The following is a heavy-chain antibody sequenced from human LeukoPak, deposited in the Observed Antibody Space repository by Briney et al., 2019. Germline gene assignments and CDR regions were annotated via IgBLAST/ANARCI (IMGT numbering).Heavy chain of an antibody. CDR1: GYTFTSYA. CDR2: INAGNGNT. Sequence: ASVKVSCQACGYTFTSYAMHWVRQAPGQRLEGMGWINAGNGNTKYSQEFQGRVTITRDTSASTAYMELSSLGSEDMAVYYCARGPHPDTAMSRNWFDPWGQGTLVTVSS. D-gene: IGHD5-18*01. V-gene: IGHV1-3*03. J-gene: IGHJ5*02. CDR3: ARGPHPDTAMSRNWFDP.